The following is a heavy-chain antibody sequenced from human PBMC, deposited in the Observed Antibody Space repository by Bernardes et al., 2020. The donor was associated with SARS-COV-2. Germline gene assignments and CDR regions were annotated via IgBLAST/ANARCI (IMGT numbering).Heavy chain of an antibody. J-gene: IGHJ6*02. CDR2: TSYRSKWNY. V-gene: IGHV6-1*01. CDR1: GDSVSSNSAV. CDR3: ARGANYAMGV. Sequence: SQTLSLTCAISGDSVSSNSAVWHWIRQSPLRGLEWLGRTSYRSKWNYDYAVSVKSRITISPDTSKNQFSLELTSVTPEDTAVYYCARGANYAMGVWGQGTTVTVSS.